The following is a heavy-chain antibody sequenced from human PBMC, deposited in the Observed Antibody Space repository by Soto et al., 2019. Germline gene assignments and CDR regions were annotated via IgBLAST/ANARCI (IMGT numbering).Heavy chain of an antibody. V-gene: IGHV1-69*13. CDR2: IIPIFGTA. J-gene: IGHJ6*02. CDR1: GGTFSSYA. CDR3: ARGNSGYDSFCDPWAPSPNGTDV. Sequence: SVKVSCKASGGTFSSYAISLVRQAPGQGLEWMGGIIPIFGTANYAQKFQGRVTITADESTSTAYMELSSLRSEDTAVYYCARGNSGYDSFCDPWAPSPNGTDVWGQATTVTVS. D-gene: IGHD5-12*01.